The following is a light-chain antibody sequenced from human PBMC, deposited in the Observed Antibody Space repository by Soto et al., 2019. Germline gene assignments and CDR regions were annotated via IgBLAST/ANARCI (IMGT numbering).Light chain of an antibody. CDR1: SGDVGGYNY. CDR3: SSYAGNNNVV. J-gene: IGLJ2*01. CDR2: EVD. V-gene: IGLV2-8*01. Sequence: QSALTQPPSASGSPGQSVTISCTGTSGDVGGYNYVSWYQRHPAKAPKLMIYEVDKRPSGVPDRFSGSRSGNTASLTVSGLQAEDEADYYCSSYAGNNNVVFGGGTKLTVL.